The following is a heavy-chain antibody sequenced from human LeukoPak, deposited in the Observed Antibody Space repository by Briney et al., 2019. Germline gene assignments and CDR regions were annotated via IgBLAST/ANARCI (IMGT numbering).Heavy chain of an antibody. V-gene: IGHV1-69*06. Sequence: ASVKVSCKASGGTFSSYAISWVRQAPGQGLEWMGGIIPIFGTANYAQKFQGRVTITADKSTSTAYMELSSLRSEDTAVYYCARESADSSSWPYYYGMDVWGQGTTVTVSS. J-gene: IGHJ6*02. D-gene: IGHD6-13*01. CDR2: IIPIFGTA. CDR3: ARESADSSSWPYYYGMDV. CDR1: GGTFSSYA.